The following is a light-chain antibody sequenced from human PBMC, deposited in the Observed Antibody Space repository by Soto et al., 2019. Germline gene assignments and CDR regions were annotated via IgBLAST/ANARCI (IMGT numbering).Light chain of an antibody. CDR1: QSVSSSY. CDR2: GAS. Sequence: EIVLTQSPGTLSLSPGERATLSCRASQSVSSSYLAWYQQKPGQAPRLLIYGASSRATGIPDRFSGSGSGTDYTLTISRLEPDDFAVYYCQQYDVSPRTFGQGPKLEIK. V-gene: IGKV3-20*01. CDR3: QQYDVSPRT. J-gene: IGKJ2*01.